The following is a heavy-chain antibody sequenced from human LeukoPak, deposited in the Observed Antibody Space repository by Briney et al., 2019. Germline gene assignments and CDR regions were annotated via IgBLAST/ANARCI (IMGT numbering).Heavy chain of an antibody. CDR1: GFTFTTYG. V-gene: IGHV1-18*01. CDR3: ATNPPYCSSTSCYRLLDY. J-gene: IGHJ4*02. CDR2: ISTYNGNP. D-gene: IGHD2-2*02. Sequence: ASVKVSCMASGFTFTTYGISWVRQAPGQGLEWMGWISTYNGNPNYAQKLQGRVTMTTDTSTSTAYMELRSLRSDDTAVYYCATNPPYCSSTSCYRLLDYWGQGTLVTVSS.